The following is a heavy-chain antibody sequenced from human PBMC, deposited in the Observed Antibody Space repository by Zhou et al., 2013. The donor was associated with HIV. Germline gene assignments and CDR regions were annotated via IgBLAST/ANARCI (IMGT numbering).Heavy chain of an antibody. J-gene: IGHJ2*01. Sequence: QVQLQESGPGLVKPTETLSLTCTVSGGSIRSYYWSWIRQPPGKGLEWIGYIYSTGTTNYNPSLKSRVTISVDTSKNQFSLKLSSVNAADTAVYYCARWRMDCSSTSCYWGR. CDR1: GGSIRSYY. V-gene: IGHV4-4*09. CDR2: IYSTGTT. CDR3: ARWRMDCSSTSCY. D-gene: IGHD2-2*01.